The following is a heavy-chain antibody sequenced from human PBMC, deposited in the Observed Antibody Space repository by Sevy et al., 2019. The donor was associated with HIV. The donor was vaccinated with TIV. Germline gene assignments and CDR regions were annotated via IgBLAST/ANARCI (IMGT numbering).Heavy chain of an antibody. D-gene: IGHD3-3*01. CDR3: VRATNGVLRWFDY. CDR2: ISYDGSNK. J-gene: IGHJ4*02. Sequence: GGSLRLSCAASGFTFSSYAMHWVRQAPGKGLEWVAVISYDGSNKYYADSVKGRFTISRDNSKNTLYLQMNSLRPEDSALYYCVRATNGVLRWFDYWGQGTLVTVSS. V-gene: IGHV3-30-3*01. CDR1: GFTFSSYA.